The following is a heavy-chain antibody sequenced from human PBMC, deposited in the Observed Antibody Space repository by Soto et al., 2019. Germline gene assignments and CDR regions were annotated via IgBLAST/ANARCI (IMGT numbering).Heavy chain of an antibody. Sequence: QVHLVESGGGVVQPGRSLRLSCAASGFTFSSFAMHWVRQAPGQGLEWVAFISYDGSDKYYADSVKARVTFSRDNSKNTLYLQLNGFSADVSALYDCARDLIAFVGVVGRIDYGGQGTLVAFSS. CDR1: GFTFSSFA. V-gene: IGHV3-30*03. CDR2: ISYDGSDK. D-gene: IGHD3-16*02. CDR3: ARDLIAFVGVVGRIDY. J-gene: IGHJ4*02.